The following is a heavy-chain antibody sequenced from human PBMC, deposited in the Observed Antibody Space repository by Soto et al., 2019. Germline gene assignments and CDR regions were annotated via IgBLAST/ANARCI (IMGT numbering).Heavy chain of an antibody. CDR1: GGSISSGDYY. Sequence: SETLSLTCTVPGGSISSGDYYWSWIRQPPGKGLEWIGYIYYSGSTYYNPSLKSRVTISVDTSKNQFSLKLSSVTAADTAVYYCARVTDYHFDYWGQGTLVTVSS. D-gene: IGHD4-17*01. V-gene: IGHV4-30-4*01. CDR2: IYYSGST. J-gene: IGHJ4*02. CDR3: ARVTDYHFDY.